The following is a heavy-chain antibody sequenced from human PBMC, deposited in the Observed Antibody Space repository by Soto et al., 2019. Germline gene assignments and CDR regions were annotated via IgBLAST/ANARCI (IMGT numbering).Heavy chain of an antibody. CDR2: IIPIFGTA. V-gene: IGHV1-69*06. J-gene: IGHJ4*02. CDR1: GGTFSSYA. D-gene: IGHD2-21*02. CDR3: ARADQPLLFTHYGFDY. Sequence: QVQLVQYGAEVNKPGSSVKVSCKASGGTFSSYAISCVRQSPGQGLEWMGGIIPIFGTANYAQKFQGRVTITADKSASTGYMGFGSVRSEDTAVHYCARADQPLLFTHYGFDYTGQETPITDSS.